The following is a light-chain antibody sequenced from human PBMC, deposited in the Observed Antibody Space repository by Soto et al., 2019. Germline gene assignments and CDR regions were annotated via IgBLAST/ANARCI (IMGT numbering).Light chain of an antibody. CDR1: SSNIGSNY. Sequence: QSVLTQPPSASGTPGQRVTISCSGSSSNIGSNYVYWYQQLPGTAPKLLIYRNNKRPSGGPDRFSGSKSGTSASLAISGLRSEDEADYYCAAWDDSLSGWVFGGGTKVTVL. J-gene: IGLJ3*02. CDR3: AAWDDSLSGWV. V-gene: IGLV1-47*01. CDR2: RNN.